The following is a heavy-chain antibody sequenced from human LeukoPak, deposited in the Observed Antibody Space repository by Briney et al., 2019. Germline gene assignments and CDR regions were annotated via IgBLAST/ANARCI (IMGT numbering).Heavy chain of an antibody. J-gene: IGHJ6*02. CDR3: ASPTPTTVITIPGDYYYGMDV. Sequence: GGSLRLSCAASGFTVSSNYMSWVRQAPGKGLEWVSVIYSGGSTYYADSVKGRFTISRDNSKNTLYPQMNSLRAEDTAVYYCASPTPTTVITIPGDYYYGMDVWGQGTTVTVSS. V-gene: IGHV3-53*01. CDR2: IYSGGST. D-gene: IGHD3-3*01. CDR1: GFTVSSNY.